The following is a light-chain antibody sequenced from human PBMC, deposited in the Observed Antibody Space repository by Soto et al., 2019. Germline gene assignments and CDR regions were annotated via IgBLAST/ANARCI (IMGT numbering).Light chain of an antibody. Sequence: QSALTQPASVSGSPGQSITISCTGTRSDVGGYNFVSWFQQHPGKAPKLIIYEVTNRPSGISNRFSGSKSGNTASLTISGLQAEDEADYYCCSYAGSSTVVFGGGTKLTVL. J-gene: IGLJ2*01. CDR1: RSDVGGYNF. V-gene: IGLV2-14*01. CDR3: CSYAGSSTVV. CDR2: EVT.